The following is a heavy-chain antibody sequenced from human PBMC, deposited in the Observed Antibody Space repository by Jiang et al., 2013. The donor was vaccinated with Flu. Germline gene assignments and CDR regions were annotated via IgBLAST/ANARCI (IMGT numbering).Heavy chain of an antibody. Sequence: PGLVKPSETLSLTCTVSGGSISSSSYYWGWIRQPPGKGLEWIGSIYYSGSTYYNPSLKSRVTISVDTSKNQFSLKLSSVTAADTAVYYCARQGVWFGESDTHYFDYWGQGTLVTVSS. V-gene: IGHV4-39*01. CDR1: GGSISSSSYY. CDR2: IYYSGST. J-gene: IGHJ4*02. CDR3: ARQGVWFGESDTHYFDY. D-gene: IGHD3-10*01.